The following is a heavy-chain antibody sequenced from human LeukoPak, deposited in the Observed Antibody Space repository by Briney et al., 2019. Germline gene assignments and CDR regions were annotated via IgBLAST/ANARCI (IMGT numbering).Heavy chain of an antibody. CDR2: ISYDGSNK. J-gene: IGHJ4*02. D-gene: IGHD4-23*01. V-gene: IGHV3-30*04. CDR3: ARDWARGNSYYVDY. Sequence: GRSLRLSCAASGFTFSSYAMHWVRQAPGKGLEWVAVISYDGSNKYYADSVKGRFTISRDNSKNTLYLQMDSLRTEDTAVYYCARDWARGNSYYVDYWGQGTLVTVSS. CDR1: GFTFSSYA.